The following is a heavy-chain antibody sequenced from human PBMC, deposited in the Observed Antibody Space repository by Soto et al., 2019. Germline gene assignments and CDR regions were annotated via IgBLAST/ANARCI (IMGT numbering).Heavy chain of an antibody. D-gene: IGHD3-10*01. J-gene: IGHJ4*02. CDR3: ARVRDGDNQLDY. Sequence: QVQLQESGPGLVKPSETLSLPCTVSGGSISSYYWSWIRQPPGKGLEWIGYIYYSGSTNSNPSLKSRVTISVDTSKNQCSLKLSSVTAADTAVYYCARVRDGDNQLDYWGQGTRVTVSS. CDR2: IYYSGST. V-gene: IGHV4-59*01. CDR1: GGSISSYY.